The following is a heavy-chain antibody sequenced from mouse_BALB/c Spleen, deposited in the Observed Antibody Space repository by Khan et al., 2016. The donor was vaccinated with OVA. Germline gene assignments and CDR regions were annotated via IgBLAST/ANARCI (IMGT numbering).Heavy chain of an antibody. Sequence: EVQLVESGGDSVKPGGSLKLSCAASGFTFSSYGMSWVRRTPDKRLEWVATISSGGSYTYYPDSVKGRFTISRDNAKNTLYRQMSSLKSEDTAMYYCSRQPGYYGSRSYFDYWGQGTTLTVSS. D-gene: IGHD1-1*01. V-gene: IGHV5-6*01. J-gene: IGHJ2*01. CDR3: SRQPGYYGSRSYFDY. CDR2: ISSGGSYT. CDR1: GFTFSSYG.